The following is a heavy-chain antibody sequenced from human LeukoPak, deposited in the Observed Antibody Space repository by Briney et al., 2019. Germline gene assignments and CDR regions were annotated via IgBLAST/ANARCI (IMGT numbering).Heavy chain of an antibody. CDR2: SYPVNSDI. J-gene: IGHJ6*04. Sequence: GHPLKISCKASGFSFTFTKNWIGWLRYVPGQGLEWMGISYPVNSDIRYTTSFQRQVTLSLDQSLSTTYLQWRSLKASDTAIYYCARHLATVTASRQYYYDGMDVWGEGTTVTVSS. V-gene: IGHV5-51*01. D-gene: IGHD4-17*01. CDR3: ARHLATVTASRQYYYDGMDV. CDR1: GFSFTFTKNW.